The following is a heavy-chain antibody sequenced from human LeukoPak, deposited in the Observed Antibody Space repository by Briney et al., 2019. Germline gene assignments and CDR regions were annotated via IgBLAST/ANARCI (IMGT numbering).Heavy chain of an antibody. CDR2: IYYTGST. CDR1: GGSISSYN. Sequence: SETLSLTCAISGGSISSYNWSWIRQPPGKGLEWIWYIYYTGSTNHNPSLKSRVTISVDTSKNQFSLKLSSVTAADTAVYYCARVVYSGYDFRGAMDVWGKGTTVTVSS. CDR3: ARVVYSGYDFRGAMDV. D-gene: IGHD5-12*01. V-gene: IGHV4-59*01. J-gene: IGHJ6*03.